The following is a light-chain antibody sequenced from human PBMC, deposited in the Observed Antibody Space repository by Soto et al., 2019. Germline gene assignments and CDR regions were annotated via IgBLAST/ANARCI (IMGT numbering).Light chain of an antibody. J-gene: IGKJ4*01. CDR3: KHFHKYQLT. CDR2: DDS. V-gene: IGKV1D-13*01. Sequence: AIQLTQSPSSLSASVGDRVTITCRASQDIDSALAWYQQKPGKAPDLLIYDDSSLVSGVPSRFSGSESETDYTLTIKILQPDDSATYYRKHFHKYQLTFGGGNKLEI. CDR1: QDIDSA.